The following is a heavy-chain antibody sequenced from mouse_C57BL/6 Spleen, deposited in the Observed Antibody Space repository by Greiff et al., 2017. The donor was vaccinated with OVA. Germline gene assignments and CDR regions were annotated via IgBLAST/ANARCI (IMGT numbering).Heavy chain of an antibody. Sequence: VQLQQSGAELVRPGASVKLSCTASGFNIKDYYMHWVKQRPEQGLEWIGRIDPEDGDTEYAPKFQGKATMTADTSSNTAYLQLSSLTSEDTAVYYCTTYYGSHWYFDVWAQGPRSPSPQ. V-gene: IGHV14-1*01. CDR2: IDPEDGDT. J-gene: IGHJ1*03. D-gene: IGHD1-1*01. CDR3: TTYYGSHWYFDV. CDR1: GFNIKDYY.